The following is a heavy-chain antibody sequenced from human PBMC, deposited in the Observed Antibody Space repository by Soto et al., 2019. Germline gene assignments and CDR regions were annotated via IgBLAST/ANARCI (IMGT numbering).Heavy chain of an antibody. CDR2: ISGGGDTT. CDR1: GFTLYKNS. D-gene: IGHD3-10*01. Sequence: GALRHSLAGPGFTLYKNSMTWVRHAPGKGLEWVSAISGGGDTTSYADSVKGRFTVSRDGSKNTLYLQMSSLRAEDTALYYCAKGRGGSGSLTPSVDFWGQGTLVTVSS. V-gene: IGHV3-23*01. J-gene: IGHJ4*02. CDR3: AKGRGGSGSLTPSVDF.